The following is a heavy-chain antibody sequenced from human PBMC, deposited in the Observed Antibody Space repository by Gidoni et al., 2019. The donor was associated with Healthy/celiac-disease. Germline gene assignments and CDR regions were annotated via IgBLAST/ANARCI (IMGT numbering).Heavy chain of an antibody. V-gene: IGHV3-48*02. D-gene: IGHD3-10*01. J-gene: IGHJ4*02. Sequence: EVQLVESGGGLVQPGGSLRLSCAASGFTFSSYSMNWVRQAPGKGLEWVSYISSSSSTIYYADSVKGRFTISRDNAKNSLYLQMNSLRDEDTAVYYCARDRSGSYPIPAEGGVEFDYWGQGTLVTVSS. CDR1: GFTFSSYS. CDR3: ARDRSGSYPIPAEGGVEFDY. CDR2: ISSSSSTI.